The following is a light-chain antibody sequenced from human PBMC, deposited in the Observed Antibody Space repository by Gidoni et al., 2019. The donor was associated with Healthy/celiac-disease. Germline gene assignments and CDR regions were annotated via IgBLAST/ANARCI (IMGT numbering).Light chain of an antibody. J-gene: IGLJ2*01. V-gene: IGLV1-40*01. CDR1: SSNIGAGYD. CDR3: QSYDSSLSVSVV. Sequence: SVLTPPPPVSGAPGPRAPISCTGSSSNIGAGYDVHWYQQLPGTAPKLLIYGNSNRPSGVPDRFSGSKSGTSASLAITGLQAEDEADYYCQSYDSSLSVSVVFGGGTKLTVL. CDR2: GNS.